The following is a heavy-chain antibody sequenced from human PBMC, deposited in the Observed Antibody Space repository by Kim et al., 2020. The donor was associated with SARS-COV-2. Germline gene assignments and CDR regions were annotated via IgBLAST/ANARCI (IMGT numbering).Heavy chain of an antibody. Sequence: GGSLRPSCAASGFTFSSYAMHWVRQAPGKGLEWVAVISYDGSNKYYADSVKGRFTISRDNSKNTLYLQMNSLRAEDTAVYYCARDSRVVVVPAVSMLGPYYYYGMDVWGQGTTVTVSS. J-gene: IGHJ6*02. D-gene: IGHD2-2*01. V-gene: IGHV3-30*04. CDR2: ISYDGSNK. CDR3: ARDSRVVVVPAVSMLGPYYYYGMDV. CDR1: GFTFSSYA.